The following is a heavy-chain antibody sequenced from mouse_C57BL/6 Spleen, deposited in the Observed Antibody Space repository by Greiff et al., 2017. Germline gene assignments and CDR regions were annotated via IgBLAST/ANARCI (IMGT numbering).Heavy chain of an antibody. CDR3: ARSENYGQGDY. V-gene: IGHV1-64*01. CDR2: IHPNSGST. Sequence: VKLQQPGAELVKPGASVKLSCKASGYTFTSYWMHWVKQRPGQGLEWIGMIHPNSGSTNYNEKFKSKATLTVDKSSSTAYMQLSSLTSEDSAVYYCARSENYGQGDYWGQGTSGTVSS. CDR1: GYTFTSYW. D-gene: IGHD1-1*02. J-gene: IGHJ4*01.